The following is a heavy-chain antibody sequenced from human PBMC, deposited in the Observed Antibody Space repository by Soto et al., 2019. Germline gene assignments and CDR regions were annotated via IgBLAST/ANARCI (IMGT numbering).Heavy chain of an antibody. CDR3: ARYYYGSGSYGDYYYMDV. D-gene: IGHD3-10*01. CDR1: GYSFTTYG. CDR2: ISGYNGNT. Sequence: ASVKVSCKASGYSFTTYGISWVRQAPGQGLEWMGWISGYNGNTNYAQKLQGRVTMTTDTSTSTAYMELRSLRFDDTAVYYCARYYYGSGSYGDYYYMDVWGKGTTVTVSS. J-gene: IGHJ6*03. V-gene: IGHV1-18*01.